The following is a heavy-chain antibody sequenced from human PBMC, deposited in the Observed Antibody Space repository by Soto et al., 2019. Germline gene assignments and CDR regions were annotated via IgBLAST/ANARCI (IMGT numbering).Heavy chain of an antibody. CDR1: GYTFTNYA. J-gene: IGHJ4*02. Sequence: QVQLVQSGAEVKKPGASVKVSCKASGYTFTNYAIHWVRQAPGQRLEWMGWINAGYGNTKYSQKFQGRVTITRDTSASTAYMELSSLRSEDTAVYYCARSACGGDCYYDYCGPATLVTVSS. CDR3: ARSACGGDCYYDY. CDR2: INAGYGNT. V-gene: IGHV1-3*01. D-gene: IGHD2-21*02.